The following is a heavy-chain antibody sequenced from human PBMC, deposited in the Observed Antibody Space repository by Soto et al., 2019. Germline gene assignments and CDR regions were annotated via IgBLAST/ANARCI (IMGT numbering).Heavy chain of an antibody. J-gene: IGHJ3*02. CDR3: AKDSGGAFDI. CDR2: ISYVGSNK. Sequence: PEGALRLSCAASGFTFSSYGMHWVRQAPGQGLEWVAVISYVGSNKDYADAVKGRVTISRDNYKNTLYLQMNSWRAEQTVVYYCAKDSGGAFDIWGQGTMVTVSS. V-gene: IGHV3-30*18. CDR1: GFTFSSYG.